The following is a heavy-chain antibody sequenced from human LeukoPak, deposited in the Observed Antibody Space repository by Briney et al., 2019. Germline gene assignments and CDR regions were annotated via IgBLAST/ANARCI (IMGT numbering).Heavy chain of an antibody. J-gene: IGHJ5*01. CDR2: IKPDGRET. CDR1: GFTFSNSW. D-gene: IGHD3-16*01. Sequence: GGSLRLSCAASGFTFSNSWMNWVRQAPGKGLEWVANIKPDGRETYYMDSVKGRFTISRDNAKNSLYLQIDSLRVEDTAVYYCARGGRYAYDSWGQGTLVTVSS. CDR3: ARGGRYAYDS. V-gene: IGHV3-7*01.